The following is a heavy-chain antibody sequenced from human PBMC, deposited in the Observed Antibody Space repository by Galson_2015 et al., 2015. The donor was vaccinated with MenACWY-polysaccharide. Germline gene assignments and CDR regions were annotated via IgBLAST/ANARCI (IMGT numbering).Heavy chain of an antibody. CDR3: ARDRITGDSRWEFDY. Sequence: SLRLSCAASGFTFNRFSMSWVRQAPMKGLEWVSGIGATGGGTHYADPVKGRFSISRDNSKNTLFLQMNSLRAEDTAIYYCARDRITGDSRWEFDYWGQGILVTVSA. V-gene: IGHV3-23*01. J-gene: IGHJ4*02. CDR2: IGATGGGT. D-gene: IGHD7-27*01. CDR1: GFTFNRFS.